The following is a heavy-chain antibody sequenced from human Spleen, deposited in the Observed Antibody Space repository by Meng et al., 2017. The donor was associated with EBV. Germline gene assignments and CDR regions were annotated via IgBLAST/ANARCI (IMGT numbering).Heavy chain of an antibody. D-gene: IGHD2-15*01. Sequence: QVQLQESGPGLVKPAEXLSLTCAVXGGSISSGNWWTWVRQSPGKGLEWIGEMSHSGFPNYNPSLKSRVTISLDKSKNQFSLNLGSVTAADTAIYYCASNYRPLGSFYYSGVDVWGQGTTVTVSS. V-gene: IGHV4-4*02. CDR2: MSHSGFP. CDR1: GGSISSGNW. CDR3: ASNYRPLGSFYYSGVDV. J-gene: IGHJ6*02.